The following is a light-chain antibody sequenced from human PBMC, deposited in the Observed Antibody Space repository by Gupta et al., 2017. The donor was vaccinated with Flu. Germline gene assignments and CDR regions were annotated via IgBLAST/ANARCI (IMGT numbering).Light chain of an antibody. Sequence: GTRGLVPGERATLSCRATQNVRGNYLAWYQQKPGQAPRLLIYGATSRATGVPDRFSGGGSGTDFSLTIRRLEPEDSAVYYCHHEGQSPRTFGQGTKVEI. V-gene: IGKV3-20*01. CDR3: HHEGQSPRT. CDR2: GAT. CDR1: QNVRGNY. J-gene: IGKJ1*01.